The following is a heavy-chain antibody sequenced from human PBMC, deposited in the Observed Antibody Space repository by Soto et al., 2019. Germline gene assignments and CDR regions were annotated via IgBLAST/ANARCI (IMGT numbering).Heavy chain of an antibody. Sequence: QVQLVQSGAELRKPGASVKVSCKASGYSFSSYGINWVRQAPGQGLEWMGWINTYNGNRNYAQKFEDRVTMTTATSTTTVYMELRSLKSDDTDIYYCARDRLRGYDSSGFYSWGQGTLVTVSS. CDR2: INTYNGNR. CDR3: ARDRLRGYDSSGFYS. CDR1: GYSFSSYG. D-gene: IGHD3-22*01. V-gene: IGHV1-18*01. J-gene: IGHJ4*02.